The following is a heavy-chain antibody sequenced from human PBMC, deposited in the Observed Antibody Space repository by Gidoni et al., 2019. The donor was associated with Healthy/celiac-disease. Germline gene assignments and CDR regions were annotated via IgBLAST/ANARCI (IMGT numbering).Heavy chain of an antibody. J-gene: IGHJ6*02. D-gene: IGHD3-3*01. CDR3: AREASGYLSPGYYYYGMDV. V-gene: IGHV1-8*01. CDR2: MNPNSGNT. CDR1: GYTFTSYD. Sequence: QVQLVQSGAEVKKPGASVKVSCKASGYTFTSYDIHWVRQATGQGLEWMGWMNPNSGNTGYAQKFQGRVTMTRNTSISTAYMELSSLRSEDTAVYYCAREASGYLSPGYYYYGMDVWGQGTTVTVSS.